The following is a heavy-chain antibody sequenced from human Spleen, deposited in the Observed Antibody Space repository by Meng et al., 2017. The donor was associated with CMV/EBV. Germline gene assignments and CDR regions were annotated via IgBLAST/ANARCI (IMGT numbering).Heavy chain of an antibody. CDR1: GYY. V-gene: IGHV1-2*06. CDR2: INPNSGDT. CDR3: AREFAGSREYYYDSTGYHDC. J-gene: IGHJ4*02. D-gene: IGHD3-22*01. Sequence: GYYVQWVRQAPGQGLEWMGRINPNSGDTNYAQKFQGRVTMTRDTSISTAYMDLSRLRSDDTAVYYCAREFAGSREYYYDSTGYHDCWGQGTLVTVSS.